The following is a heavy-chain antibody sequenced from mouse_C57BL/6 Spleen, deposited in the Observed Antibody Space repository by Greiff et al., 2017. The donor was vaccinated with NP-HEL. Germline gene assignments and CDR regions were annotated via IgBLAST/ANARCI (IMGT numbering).Heavy chain of an antibody. CDR2: ISGGGGNT. CDR3: ARRYGSTHYYAMDY. Sequence: EVMLVESGGGLVKPGGSLKLSCAASGFTFSSYTMSWVRQTPEKRLEWVATISGGGGNTYYPDSVKGRFTISRDNAKNTLYLQMSSLRSEDTALYYCARRYGSTHYYAMDYWGQGTSVTVSS. D-gene: IGHD1-1*01. V-gene: IGHV5-9*01. J-gene: IGHJ4*01. CDR1: GFTFSSYT.